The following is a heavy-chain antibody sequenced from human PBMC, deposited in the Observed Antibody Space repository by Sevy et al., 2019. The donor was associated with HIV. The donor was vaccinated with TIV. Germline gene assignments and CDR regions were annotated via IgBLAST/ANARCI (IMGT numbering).Heavy chain of an antibody. J-gene: IGHJ4*02. D-gene: IGHD6-13*01. CDR3: TGSFSVTWYPHY. Sequence: GGSLRLSCTTSGFTFGDYAMGWFRQAPGKGLEWVGFIRTTASGGTNDYAAAVKGTFIISRDDSKTIAYLQMNSLKTEDTVVYYCTGSFSVTWYPHYWGQGTLVTVSS. CDR2: IRTTASGGTN. CDR1: GFTFGDYA. V-gene: IGHV3-49*03.